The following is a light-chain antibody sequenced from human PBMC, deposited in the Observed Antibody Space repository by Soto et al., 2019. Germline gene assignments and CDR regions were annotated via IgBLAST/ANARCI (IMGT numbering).Light chain of an antibody. CDR2: DVR. Sequence: QSALTQPASVSGSPGQSITISCTGASSDLGDYNYVSWYQQHPGKAPKLMIYDVRSRPSGVSDRFSGSKSGNTASLTISGLQAEYEADYYCTSYTTTGPYVFATGTKVTVL. V-gene: IGLV2-14*03. CDR1: SSDLGDYNY. CDR3: TSYTTTGPYV. J-gene: IGLJ1*01.